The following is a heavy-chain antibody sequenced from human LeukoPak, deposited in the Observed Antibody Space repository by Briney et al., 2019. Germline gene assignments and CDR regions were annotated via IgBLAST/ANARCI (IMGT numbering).Heavy chain of an antibody. V-gene: IGHV4-59*01. J-gene: IGHJ2*01. CDR2: IYYSGST. CDR3: ARDGSSGPTGYFDL. CDR1: GGSISSYY. D-gene: IGHD6-19*01. Sequence: SETLSLTCTVSGGSISSYYWSWIRQPPGKGLEWIGYIYYSGSTNYNPSLESRVTISVDTSKNQFSLKLSSVTAADTAVYYCARDGSSGPTGYFDLWGRGTLVTVSS.